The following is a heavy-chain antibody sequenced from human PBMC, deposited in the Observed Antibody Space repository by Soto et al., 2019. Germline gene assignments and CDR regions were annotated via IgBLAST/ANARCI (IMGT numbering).Heavy chain of an antibody. J-gene: IGHJ4*02. Sequence: QVQLVESGGGLVKPGGSLRLSCAASGFTFSDYYMSWIRQAPGKGLEWVSYISSSGSTIYYADSVKGRFTISRDNAKNYXXLQMHSLRAEDPAVYYCGRGPYDYVWGRDPPHFDYLGQGTLVTVSS. CDR1: GFTFSDYY. V-gene: IGHV3-11*01. CDR2: ISSSGSTI. D-gene: IGHD3-16*02. CDR3: GRGPYDYVWGRDPPHFDY.